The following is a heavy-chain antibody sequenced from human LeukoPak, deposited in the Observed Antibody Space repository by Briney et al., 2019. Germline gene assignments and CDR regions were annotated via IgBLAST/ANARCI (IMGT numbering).Heavy chain of an antibody. CDR3: ERESGRSAYY. D-gene: IGHD2-15*01. V-gene: IGHV3-11*04. CDR2: ISSSGTST. CDR1: GFSLSDYY. J-gene: IGHJ4*02. Sequence: GGSLRLSCGASGFSLSDYYMSWIRQAPGKGLEWISYISSSGTSTYYPDSVKGRFTISRDNAKNSLYLQMNSLRAEDTAVYYCERESGRSAYYWGQGTLVTVSS.